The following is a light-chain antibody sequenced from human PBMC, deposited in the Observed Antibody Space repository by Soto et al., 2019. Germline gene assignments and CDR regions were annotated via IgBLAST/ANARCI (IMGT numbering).Light chain of an antibody. CDR2: GAS. CDR1: QSVGAT. V-gene: IGKV3-15*01. J-gene: IGKJ1*01. Sequence: EIEMTQSPVTLSVFPWERATLSCRASQSVGATVAWYHQRPGQAPRLLISGASTRATGVPARVSASGSGTAFTLTITSLQSDDFGVYYCQQYADWPTTFGQGTKVDIK. CDR3: QQYADWPTT.